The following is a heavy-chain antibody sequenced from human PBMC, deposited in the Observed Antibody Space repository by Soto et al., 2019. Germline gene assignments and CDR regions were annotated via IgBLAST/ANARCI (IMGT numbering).Heavy chain of an antibody. D-gene: IGHD2-2*01. CDR1: GFTFSSYS. V-gene: IGHV3-21*01. Sequence: PGGSLRLSCAASGFTFSSYSKNWVRQAPGKGLEWVSSISSSSSYIYYADSVKGRFTISRDNAKNSLYLQMNSLRAEDTAVYYCARDSREFYCSSTSCYKYYGMDVWGQGTTVTVSS. J-gene: IGHJ6*02. CDR2: ISSSSSYI. CDR3: ARDSREFYCSSTSCYKYYGMDV.